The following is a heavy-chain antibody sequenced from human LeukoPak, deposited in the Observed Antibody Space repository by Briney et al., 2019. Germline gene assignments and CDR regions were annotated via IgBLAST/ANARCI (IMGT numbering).Heavy chain of an antibody. CDR2: ISYDGSNK. V-gene: IGHV3-30*19. CDR1: GFLFSSYG. Sequence: GGSLRLSCAASGFLFSSYGMHWVRQAPGKGLEWVAVISYDGSNKYYADSVKGRFTISRDNSKNTLYLQMNSLRAEDTAVYYCAKDPTEYYYDSSGYLDYWGQGTLVTVSS. D-gene: IGHD3-22*01. CDR3: AKDPTEYYYDSSGYLDY. J-gene: IGHJ4*02.